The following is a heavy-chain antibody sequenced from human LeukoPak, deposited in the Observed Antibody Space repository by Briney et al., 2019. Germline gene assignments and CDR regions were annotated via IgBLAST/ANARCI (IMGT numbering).Heavy chain of an antibody. CDR2: ITGDGGTT. D-gene: IGHD3-3*01. CDR1: GFTVSSNY. CDR3: AKGWSGYFRSPFDI. Sequence: GGSLRLSCAASGFTVSSNYMSWVRQAPGKGLEWVSVITGDGGTTDYADSVKGRFTISRDNSKNTLYLQMNSLRTEDTATYYCAKGWSGYFRSPFDIWGHGTMVIVSS. J-gene: IGHJ3*02. V-gene: IGHV3-23*01.